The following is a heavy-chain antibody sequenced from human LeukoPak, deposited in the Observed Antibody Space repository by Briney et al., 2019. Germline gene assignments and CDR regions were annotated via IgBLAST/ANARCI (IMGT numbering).Heavy chain of an antibody. CDR1: GFTFSSYS. J-gene: IGHJ4*02. Sequence: GGSLRLSCAASGFTFSSYSMNWVRQAPGKGLEWVSSISSSSSYIYYADSVKGRFTISRDNSKNTLYLQMNSLRAEDTAVYYCAKDPGELPTPGDYWGQGTLVTVSS. CDR3: AKDPGELPTPGDY. CDR2: ISSSSSYI. D-gene: IGHD1-26*01. V-gene: IGHV3-21*04.